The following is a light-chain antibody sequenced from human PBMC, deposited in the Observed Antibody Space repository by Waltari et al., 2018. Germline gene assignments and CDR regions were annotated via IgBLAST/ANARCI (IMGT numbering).Light chain of an antibody. CDR1: QTINNHF. J-gene: IGKJ4*01. Sequence: IVLTQSPDTLSLSPGQRPTLSCRASQTINNHFLALSQQKPGQAPRLLIHGASSRATGFPDRFSGSGSGTDFTLTISRLEPEDVAVYYCQQYDGSILTFGGGTKVEI. V-gene: IGKV3-20*01. CDR2: GAS. CDR3: QQYDGSILT.